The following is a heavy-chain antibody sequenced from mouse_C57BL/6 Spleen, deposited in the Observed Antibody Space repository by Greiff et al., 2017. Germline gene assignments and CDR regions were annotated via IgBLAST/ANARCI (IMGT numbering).Heavy chain of an antibody. Sequence: QVTLKESGPGILQPSQTLSLTCSFSGFSLSTFGMGVGWLRQPSGKGLEWLAHIWWDDDQYYNPALKSRLTISKDTSKNQVFLKIANVDTADTATYYCARIEGDSSGPWFAYWGQGTLVTVSA. D-gene: IGHD3-2*02. CDR3: ARIEGDSSGPWFAY. CDR2: IWWDDDQ. J-gene: IGHJ3*01. V-gene: IGHV8-8*01. CDR1: GFSLSTFGMG.